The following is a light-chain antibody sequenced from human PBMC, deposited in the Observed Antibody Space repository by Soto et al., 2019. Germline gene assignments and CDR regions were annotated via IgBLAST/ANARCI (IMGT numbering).Light chain of an antibody. CDR3: QQYGHSPRT. CDR2: AAS. J-gene: IGKJ1*01. CDR1: RSVSNSF. Sequence: VVLTQSPGTLSLSPGERASLSCRASRSVSNSFLAWYQQKAGQSPRLLIYAASARAIGIPDRFSGSGSGTDFTLTISRLEPEDFAVYYCQQYGHSPRTFGQGTKVDIK. V-gene: IGKV3-20*01.